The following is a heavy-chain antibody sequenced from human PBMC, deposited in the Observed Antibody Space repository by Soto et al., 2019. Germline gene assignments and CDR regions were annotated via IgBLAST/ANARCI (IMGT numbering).Heavy chain of an antibody. D-gene: IGHD2-2*02. CDR1: GFDFLRFG. J-gene: IGHJ4*02. Sequence: QVHLAESGGGVVQPGKSLQVPWAGPGFDFLRFGLHWFRQAPAKGLGWLALISSVGRDTYYADSVKARFTVSRDNSKNTLYLQMKSLRPEDTATYYCVKGRYTTSSTRFDFWGPGTLVTVSA. V-gene: IGHV3-30*18. CDR2: ISSVGRDT. CDR3: VKGRYTTSSTRFDF.